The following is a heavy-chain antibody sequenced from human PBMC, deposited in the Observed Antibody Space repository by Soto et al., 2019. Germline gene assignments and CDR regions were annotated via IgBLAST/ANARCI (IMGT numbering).Heavy chain of an antibody. V-gene: IGHV3-30-3*01. CDR2: ISYDGSNK. J-gene: IGHJ4*02. Sequence: GGSLRLSCAASGFTFSSYAMHWVRQAPGKGLEWVAVISYDGSNKYYADSVRGRFTISRDNSKNTLYLQMNSLRAEDTVVYYCGSXXTVXRPDYWGQGTLVTVSS. CDR3: GSXXTVXRPDY. CDR1: GFTFSSYA. D-gene: IGHD4-17*01.